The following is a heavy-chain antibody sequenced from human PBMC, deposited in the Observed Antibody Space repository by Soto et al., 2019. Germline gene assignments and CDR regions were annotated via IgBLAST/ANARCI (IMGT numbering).Heavy chain of an antibody. CDR3: ARASEVATIVTWFDP. J-gene: IGHJ5*02. V-gene: IGHV4-59*01. Sequence: SETLSLTCTVSGGSISSYYWSWLRQPPGKGLEWIGYIFYSGYTNYNPSLKSRVTISVDTSKNQFSLNLSSVTAADTAVYYCARASEVATIVTWFDPWGQGTLVTVS. CDR2: IFYSGYT. CDR1: GGSISSYY. D-gene: IGHD5-12*01.